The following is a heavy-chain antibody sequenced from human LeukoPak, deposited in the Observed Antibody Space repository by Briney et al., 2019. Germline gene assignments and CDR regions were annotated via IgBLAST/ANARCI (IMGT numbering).Heavy chain of an antibody. D-gene: IGHD2-21*02. CDR2: INHSGSI. CDR1: GGSFSGHY. Sequence: SETLSLTCGVYGGSFSGHYWSWIRQPPGKGLEWIGEINHSGSINYNSSLKSRVTISVDTSKNQFSLKLSSVTAADTAVYCCARSIVVVTVPYACAFDIWGQGTMVTVSS. CDR3: ARSIVVVTVPYACAFDI. V-gene: IGHV4-34*01. J-gene: IGHJ3*02.